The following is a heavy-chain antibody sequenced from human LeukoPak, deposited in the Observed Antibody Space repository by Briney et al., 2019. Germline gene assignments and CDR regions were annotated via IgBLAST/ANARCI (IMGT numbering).Heavy chain of an antibody. J-gene: IGHJ4*02. CDR3: ARGRLRGPFDY. CDR1: GFTFSSYS. V-gene: IGHV3-21*01. D-gene: IGHD2-15*01. Sequence: GGSLRLSCAASGFTFSSYSMNWDRQAPGKGLEWVSSISSSSSYIYYADSVKGRFTISRDNAKNSLYLQMNSLRAEDTAVYYCARGRLRGPFDYWGQGTLVTVSS. CDR2: ISSSSSYI.